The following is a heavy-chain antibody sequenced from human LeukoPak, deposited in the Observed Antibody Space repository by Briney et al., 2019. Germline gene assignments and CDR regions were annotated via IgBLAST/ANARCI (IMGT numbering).Heavy chain of an antibody. CDR3: ASAGAYYYGSGSYTY. Sequence: GGSLRLSCAASGFTFSSYATSWVRQAPGKGLEWVSSISSSSSYIYYADSVKGRFTISRDNAKNSLYLQMNSLRAEDTAVYYCASAGAYYYGSGSYTYWGQGTLVTVSS. D-gene: IGHD3-10*01. J-gene: IGHJ4*02. CDR2: ISSSSSYI. CDR1: GFTFSSYA. V-gene: IGHV3-21*01.